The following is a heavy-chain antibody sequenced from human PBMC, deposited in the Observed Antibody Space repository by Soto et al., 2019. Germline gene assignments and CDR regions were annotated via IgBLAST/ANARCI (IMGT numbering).Heavy chain of an antibody. Sequence: SLRLSCAASGFIFSNYAMHWVRQAPGKGLEWVPVISYDGTNKYYADSAKGRFTISRDNSQNTLYLKMNSLRGEDRAVYFCAGGGGSSWFFIGARGALVTVSS. J-gene: IGHJ4*02. CDR1: GFIFSNYA. CDR2: ISYDGTNK. CDR3: AGGGGSSWFFI. D-gene: IGHD6-13*01. V-gene: IGHV3-30*04.